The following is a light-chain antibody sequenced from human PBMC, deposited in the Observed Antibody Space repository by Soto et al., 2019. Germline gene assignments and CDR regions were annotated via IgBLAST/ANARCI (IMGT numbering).Light chain of an antibody. V-gene: IGKV1-5*01. CDR3: QQYNSYSYT. CDR1: RSTSGW. J-gene: IGKJ2*01. CDR2: DAS. Sequence: DIQMTQSPSTLSASVGDRVTITCRASRSTSGWLAWHQQKPGKAPKLLIYDASSLESGVPSRFSGSGSGTEFTLTISSLQPDDFATYYCQQYNSYSYTFGQGTKVDIK.